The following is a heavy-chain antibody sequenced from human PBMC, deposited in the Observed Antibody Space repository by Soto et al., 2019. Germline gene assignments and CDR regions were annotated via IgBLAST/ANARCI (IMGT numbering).Heavy chain of an antibody. CDR3: ATLQAAAGDNDLTLDY. J-gene: IGHJ4*02. Sequence: SETLSLTCAVSGGSISSGGYSWSWLRPPPGKGLEWIGEINHSGSANYNPSLKSRVSISVDTSKNQFSLKLSSVTAADTAVFYCATLQAAAGDNDLTLDYWGQGTLVTVSS. D-gene: IGHD6-13*01. CDR2: INHSGSA. V-gene: IGHV4-30-2*01. CDR1: GGSISSGGYS.